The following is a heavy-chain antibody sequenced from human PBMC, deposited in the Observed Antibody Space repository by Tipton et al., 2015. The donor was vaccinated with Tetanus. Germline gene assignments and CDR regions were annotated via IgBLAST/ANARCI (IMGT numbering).Heavy chain of an antibody. J-gene: IGHJ6*02. CDR2: INYSGGS. CDR1: GGSFTSDNSY. D-gene: IGHD3-3*01. CDR3: ARAHYDFWSSDSYYYGMDV. Sequence: TLSLTCTVSGGSFTSDNSYWSWIRKPPGKGLEWIGYINYSGGSYYSPSLKSRVSISVDGSNNQFSLDLNSVTAADTAVYYCARAHYDFWSSDSYYYGMDVWGQGTTVTVSS. V-gene: IGHV4-30-2*01.